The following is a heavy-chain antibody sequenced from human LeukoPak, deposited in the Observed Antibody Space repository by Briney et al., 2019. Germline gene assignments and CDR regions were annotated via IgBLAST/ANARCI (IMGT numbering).Heavy chain of an antibody. J-gene: IGHJ4*02. CDR2: IIPTFGTA. D-gene: IGHD1-26*01. Sequence: GASVKVSCKASGGTFSSYAISWVRQAPGQGLEWMGGIIPTFGTANYAQKFQGRVTITADESTSTAYMELSSLRSEDTAVYYCARETVGATPSFDYWGQGTLVTVSS. CDR1: GGTFSSYA. V-gene: IGHV1-69*13. CDR3: ARETVGATPSFDY.